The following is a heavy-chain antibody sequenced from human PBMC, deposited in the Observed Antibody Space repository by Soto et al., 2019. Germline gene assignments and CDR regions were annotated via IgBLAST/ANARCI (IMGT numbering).Heavy chain of an antibody. CDR3: ATSYGSGSQAFDY. D-gene: IGHD3-10*01. Sequence: QVHLVQSGAELKKPGSSVRVSCKASGDTFSSYTINWVRQAPGLGLEWMGRTIPILSMSNYALKFQGRLTITADKSTSTAYMELSSQRSEDTAMYYCATSYGSGSQAFDYWGQGALVTVSS. J-gene: IGHJ4*02. CDR1: GDTFSSYT. V-gene: IGHV1-69*02. CDR2: TIPILSMS.